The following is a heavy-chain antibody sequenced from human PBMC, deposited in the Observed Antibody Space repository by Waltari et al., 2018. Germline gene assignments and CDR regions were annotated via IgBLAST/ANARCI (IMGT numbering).Heavy chain of an antibody. J-gene: IGHJ5*02. CDR3: AKDPDNYGSQGWFDP. V-gene: IGHV3-23*04. CDR2: ISDTGSNT. Sequence: EVQLVESGGGLVQPGGSLGLSCVASCFTIRRFAMTWVSQDTGKGLLWVSTISDTGSNTNYAGSVKGRFIISRDNSKNTLYLQMNSLRVEDSAIYYCAKDPDNYGSQGWFDPWGQGTLVTVSS. CDR1: CFTIRRFA. D-gene: IGHD1-26*01.